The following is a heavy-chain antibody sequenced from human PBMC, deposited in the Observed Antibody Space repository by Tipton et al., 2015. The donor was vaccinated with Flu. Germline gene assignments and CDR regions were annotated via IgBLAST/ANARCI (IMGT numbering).Heavy chain of an antibody. CDR3: SRKGVQHYYDTTGEYYYYGMDV. CDR2: IRSKAFGGTT. CDR1: GFTFRDYA. D-gene: IGHD3-22*01. Sequence: SLRLSCSTSGFTFRDYAMTWVRQAPGKGLEWLGFIRSKAFGGTTESAASVKGRFTISRDDSKSIAYLQMNSLETEDTAVYYCSRKGVQHYYDTTGEYYYYGMDVWGQGTTVTVSS. J-gene: IGHJ6*02. V-gene: IGHV3-49*04.